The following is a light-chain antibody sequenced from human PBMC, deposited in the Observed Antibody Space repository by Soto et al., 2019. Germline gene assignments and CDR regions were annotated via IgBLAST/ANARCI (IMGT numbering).Light chain of an antibody. CDR2: DDS. CDR3: QVWDSSSDHVV. V-gene: IGLV3-21*02. Sequence: SYELTQPPSVSVAPGQTARITCGGNNIGSKSVHWYQQKPGQAPVLVVYDDSDRPSGMPERFSGSNSGNTATLTSSRVEAGDEADYYCQVWDSSSDHVVFGGGTKLTVL. J-gene: IGLJ2*01. CDR1: NIGSKS.